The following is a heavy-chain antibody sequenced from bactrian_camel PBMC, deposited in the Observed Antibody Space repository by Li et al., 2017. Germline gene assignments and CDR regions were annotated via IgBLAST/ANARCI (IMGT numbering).Heavy chain of an antibody. CDR2: IDSDGAT. J-gene: IGHJ4*01. V-gene: IGHV3S10*01. D-gene: IGHD2*01. Sequence: DVQLVESGGGSVQTGGSLRLSCAASGDTFRSYCMTWWRQAPGKEREGVAGIDSDGATTYANSVKGRFTISRDNAKDTLYLRMDSLKVEDTAVYYCATGLSTATQPPGQGTQVTVS. CDR1: GDTFRSYC.